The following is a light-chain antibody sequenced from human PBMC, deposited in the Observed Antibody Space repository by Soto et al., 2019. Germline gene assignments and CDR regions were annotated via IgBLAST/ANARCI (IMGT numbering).Light chain of an antibody. CDR2: AAS. CDR3: QQSYSILT. J-gene: IGKJ1*01. CDR1: QSISDY. Sequence: DIQMTQSPSSLSASVGDRVTITCRASQSISDYLNWYQQKPGKAPELLIYAASTLQSGVPSRFSGSGSGTDFTLTISSLQPEDFANYYCQQSYSILTFGQGTKVEIK. V-gene: IGKV1-39*01.